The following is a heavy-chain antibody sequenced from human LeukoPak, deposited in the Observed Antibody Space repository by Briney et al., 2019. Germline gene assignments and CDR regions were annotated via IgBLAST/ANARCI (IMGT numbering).Heavy chain of an antibody. CDR3: ARSRAFNSGAFDP. CDR1: GDSVSSNSVT. V-gene: IGHV6-1*01. D-gene: IGHD1-26*01. Sequence: PSQTLSLTCAISGDSVSSNSVTWNWIRQSPSRGLEWLGRTYYRSTWYNDYAVSVRGRITVNPDTSKNQFSLRLNSVTAADTAVYYCARSRAFNSGAFDPWGQGSLVTVSS. CDR2: TYYRSTWYN. J-gene: IGHJ5*02.